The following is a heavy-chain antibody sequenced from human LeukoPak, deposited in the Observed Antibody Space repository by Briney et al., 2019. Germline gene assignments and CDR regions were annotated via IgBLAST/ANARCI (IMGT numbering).Heavy chain of an antibody. V-gene: IGHV4-59*01. J-gene: IGHJ3*02. CDR1: GGSISSYY. D-gene: IGHD6-13*01. Sequence: PSETLSLTCTVSGGSISSYYWSWIRQPPGKGLEWIGYIYYSGSTNYNPSLKSRVTISVDTSKNQFSLKLSSVTAAGTAVYYCARDSSSWQIDAFDIWGQGTMVTVSS. CDR2: IYYSGST. CDR3: ARDSSSWQIDAFDI.